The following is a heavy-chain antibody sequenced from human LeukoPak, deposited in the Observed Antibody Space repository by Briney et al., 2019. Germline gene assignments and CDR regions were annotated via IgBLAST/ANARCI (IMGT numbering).Heavy chain of an antibody. D-gene: IGHD2-15*01. CDR1: GGSFSGYY. V-gene: IGHV4-34*01. CDR3: ARVKGPRYCSGGSCYSSKPIDY. CDR2: INHSGST. Sequence: SETLSLTCAVYGGSFSGYYWSWIRQPPGKGLEWIGEINHSGSTNYNPSLKSRVTISVDTSKNQFSLKLSSVTAADTAVYYCARVKGPRYCSGGSCYSSKPIDYWGQGTLVTVSS. J-gene: IGHJ4*02.